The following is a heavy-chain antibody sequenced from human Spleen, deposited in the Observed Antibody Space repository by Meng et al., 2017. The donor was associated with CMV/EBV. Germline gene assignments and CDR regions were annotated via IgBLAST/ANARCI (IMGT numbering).Heavy chain of an antibody. CDR1: GFTFSSYG. Sequence: GESLKISCAASGFTFSSYGMHWVRQAPGKGLEWVAFIRYDGSNKYYADSVKGRFTISRDNSKNTLYLQMNSLRAEDTAIYYCAKDCSSTSCYFDYWGQGTLVTVSS. V-gene: IGHV3-30*02. CDR2: IRYDGSNK. CDR3: AKDCSSTSCYFDY. J-gene: IGHJ4*02. D-gene: IGHD2-2*01.